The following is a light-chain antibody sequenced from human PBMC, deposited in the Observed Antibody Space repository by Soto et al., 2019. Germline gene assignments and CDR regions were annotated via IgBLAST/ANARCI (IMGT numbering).Light chain of an antibody. CDR2: RAP. V-gene: IGKV3-20*01. CDR3: QQDGSSPPFT. CDR1: QGVSSTY. Sequence: EIVLTQSPGTLSLSPGERATLSCRASQGVSSTYLAWYQQKPGQAPRLLIFRAPNRATGIPARVSARGSGTGSPPTISRLENEYFVLYYGQQDGSSPPFTCGPGTKVDIK. J-gene: IGKJ3*01.